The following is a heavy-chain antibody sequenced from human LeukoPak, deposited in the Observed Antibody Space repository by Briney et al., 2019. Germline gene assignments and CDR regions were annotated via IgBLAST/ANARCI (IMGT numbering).Heavy chain of an antibody. CDR1: GFTFTTSW. D-gene: IGHD4-11*01. Sequence: GESLKISCQGSGFTFTTSWIGWVRQLPGKGLEWMGNVYPGDSDTRYSPSFQGQVTISADKSINTAYLQWTSLKASDTAMYYCARQLTTLRGFDIWGQGTMVTASS. CDR2: VYPGDSDT. CDR3: ARQLTTLRGFDI. V-gene: IGHV5-51*01. J-gene: IGHJ3*02.